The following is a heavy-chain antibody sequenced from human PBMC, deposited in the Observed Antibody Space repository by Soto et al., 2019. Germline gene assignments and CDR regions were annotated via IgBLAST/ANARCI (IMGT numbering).Heavy chain of an antibody. V-gene: IGHV3-66*01. J-gene: IGHJ3*02. D-gene: IGHD5-12*01. Sequence: GGSLRLSCAASGFTVSSNYMSWVRQAPGKGLEWVSVIYRGGSTYYADSLRGRLTSSRDKSRNTLYLQMNSLRAEDTAVYYCASGYSGYDLDAFDIWGQGTMVTVSS. CDR1: GFTVSSNY. CDR2: IYRGGST. CDR3: ASGYSGYDLDAFDI.